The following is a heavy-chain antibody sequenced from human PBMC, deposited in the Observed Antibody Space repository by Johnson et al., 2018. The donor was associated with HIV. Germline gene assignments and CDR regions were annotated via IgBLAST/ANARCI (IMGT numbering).Heavy chain of an antibody. V-gene: IGHV3-33*08. Sequence: VQLVESGGGVVQPGRSLRLSCAASGFTFTNAWMTWVRQAPGKGLEWVAVIWFDGSNKYYADSVKGRFTISRDNSKNTLFLQMGSLRAEDMAVYYCARRAHDAFDIWGQGTMVTVSS. CDR2: IWFDGSNK. CDR3: ARRAHDAFDI. J-gene: IGHJ3*02. CDR1: GFTFTNAW.